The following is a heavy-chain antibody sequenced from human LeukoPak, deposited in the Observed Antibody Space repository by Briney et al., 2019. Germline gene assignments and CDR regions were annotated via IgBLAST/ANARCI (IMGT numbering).Heavy chain of an antibody. CDR1: GFTFSSYG. CDR3: AKDTYYHDSTGFYVFDH. Sequence: GGSLILSCAASGFTFSSYGMHWVRQAPGQGLEWVAVISYDGSNKNYADSVKGRSTISRDNSKNTVYLQMNSLRAEDTAVYYCAKDTYYHDSTGFYVFDHWGQGTLVTVSS. V-gene: IGHV3-30*18. CDR2: ISYDGSNK. J-gene: IGHJ4*02. D-gene: IGHD3-22*01.